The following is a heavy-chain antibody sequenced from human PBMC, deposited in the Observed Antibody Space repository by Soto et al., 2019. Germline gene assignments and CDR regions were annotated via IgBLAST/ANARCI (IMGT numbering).Heavy chain of an antibody. D-gene: IGHD6-6*01. CDR3: GRDRGSGTSRPHSDH. CDR1: GFTFSTYA. Sequence: QVQLVESGGGVVQPGGSLRLSCAASGFTFSTYAMHWVRQAPGKGLEWVAVILYDGRNKYYADSVKGRFTISRDNSKNTVDLQKNSLRAEDAAVYYCGRDRGSGTSRPHSDHWGQGTLVTVSS. J-gene: IGHJ4*02. V-gene: IGHV3-30*04. CDR2: ILYDGRNK.